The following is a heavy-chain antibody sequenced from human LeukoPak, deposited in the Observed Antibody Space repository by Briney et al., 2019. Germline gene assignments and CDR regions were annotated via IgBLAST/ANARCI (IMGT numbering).Heavy chain of an antibody. CDR2: ISGSGGHT. J-gene: IGHJ4*02. Sequence: GGSLRLSCAASGFTFDDYAMHWVRQAPGKGLEWVSGISGSGGHTYYADSVKGRFTISRDNSKNTLFLQMNSLRAEDTAIYYCAKNEGFFFDYWGQGTLVTVSS. D-gene: IGHD1-1*01. CDR1: GFTFDDYA. CDR3: AKNEGFFFDY. V-gene: IGHV3-23*01.